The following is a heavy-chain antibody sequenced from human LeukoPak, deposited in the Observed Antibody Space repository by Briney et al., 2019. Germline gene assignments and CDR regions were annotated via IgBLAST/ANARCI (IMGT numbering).Heavy chain of an antibody. CDR3: AKGLLLWFRELLSTPQYYFDY. J-gene: IGHJ4*02. V-gene: IGHV3-23*01. Sequence: GGSLRLSCAASGFTFSSYAMSWVRQAPGKGLEWVSAISGSGGSTYYADSVKGRFTISRDNSKNTLYLKMNSLRAEDTAVYYCAKGLLLWFRELLSTPQYYFDYWGQGTLVTVSS. D-gene: IGHD3-10*01. CDR1: GFTFSSYA. CDR2: ISGSGGST.